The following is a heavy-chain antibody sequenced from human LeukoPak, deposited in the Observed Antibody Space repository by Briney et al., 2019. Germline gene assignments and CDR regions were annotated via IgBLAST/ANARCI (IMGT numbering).Heavy chain of an antibody. CDR1: GGSISGYY. V-gene: IGHV4-59*08. Sequence: PSETLSLTCSVSGGSISGYYWSWIRQPPGQGLEWIGYIYYSGSTNYNPSLKSRVIISRDTSKNQFSLKLTSVTAADTAVYYCAMHTVIASSWSLDYWGQGTLVTVSS. D-gene: IGHD6-13*01. J-gene: IGHJ4*02. CDR2: IYYSGST. CDR3: AMHTVIASSWSLDY.